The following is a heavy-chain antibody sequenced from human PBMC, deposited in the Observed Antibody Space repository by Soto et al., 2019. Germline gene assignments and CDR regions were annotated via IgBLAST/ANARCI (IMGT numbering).Heavy chain of an antibody. D-gene: IGHD3-22*01. V-gene: IGHV1-18*01. CDR2: VATTSSNT. CDR1: GYTFTAYG. J-gene: IGHJ4*02. CDR3: ARELNTESSAFYSFAY. Sequence: VKVSFKTSGYTFTAYGLAWLRQAPGQRPEWMGWVATTSSNTNYAQKFQDRVTMTTDTSTTTTYMELRSLRSDDTAVYYCARELNTESSAFYSFAYWGQGTLVTVSS.